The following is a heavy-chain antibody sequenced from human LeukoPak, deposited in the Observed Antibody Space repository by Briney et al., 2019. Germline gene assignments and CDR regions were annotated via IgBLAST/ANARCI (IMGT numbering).Heavy chain of an antibody. D-gene: IGHD1-7*01. V-gene: IGHV1-2*06. CDR3: ARDLDWNYRFDP. J-gene: IGHJ5*02. CDR2: INPNSGGT. Sequence: ASVKVSCKASGYTFTGYYMHWVRQAPGQGLEWMGRINPNSGGTNYAQKFQGRVTMTRDTSISTAYMELSRLRSDDTAVYYCARDLDWNYRFDPWGQGPLVTVSS. CDR1: GYTFTGYY.